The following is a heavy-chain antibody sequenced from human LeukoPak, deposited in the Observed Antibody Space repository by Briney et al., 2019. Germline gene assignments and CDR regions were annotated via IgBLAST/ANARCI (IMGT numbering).Heavy chain of an antibody. CDR1: GGSFSGYY. J-gene: IGHJ6*02. D-gene: IGHD5-18*01. Sequence: SETLSLTCAVYGGSFSGYYWSWIRQPPGKGLEWIGEINHSGSTNYNPSLKSRVTISVDTSKNQFSLKLSSVTAADTAVYYCARGTRRGGYSYGFYYYYYGMDVWGQGTTVTVSS. CDR2: INHSGST. CDR3: ARGTRRGGYSYGFYYYYYGMDV. V-gene: IGHV4-34*01.